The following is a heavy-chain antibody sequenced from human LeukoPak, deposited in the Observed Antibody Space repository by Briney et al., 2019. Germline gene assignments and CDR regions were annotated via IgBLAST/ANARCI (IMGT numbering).Heavy chain of an antibody. CDR2: INPNSGGT. J-gene: IGHJ5*02. CDR3: AREMVPHVVLRYFDWSNWFDP. D-gene: IGHD3-9*01. Sequence: ASVKVSCKASGYTFTSYYMHWVRQAPGQGLEWMGWINPNSGGTNYAQKFQGRVTMTRDTSISTAYMELSRLRSDDTAVYYCAREMVPHVVLRYFDWSNWFDPWGQGTLVTVSS. CDR1: GYTFTSYY. V-gene: IGHV1-2*02.